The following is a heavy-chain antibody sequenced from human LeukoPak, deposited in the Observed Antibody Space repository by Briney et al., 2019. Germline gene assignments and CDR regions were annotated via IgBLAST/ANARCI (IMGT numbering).Heavy chain of an antibody. V-gene: IGHV3-13*01. Sequence: GGSLRLSCAASGLTFSSYDMHWVRQAPGKGLEWVSSIGATGDTYYAGSVKGRFTISRDNSKNTLYLQMNSLRAEDTAVYYCARDKPPFDYWGQGTLVTVSS. CDR3: ARDKPPFDY. CDR2: IGATGDT. CDR1: GLTFSSYD. J-gene: IGHJ4*02.